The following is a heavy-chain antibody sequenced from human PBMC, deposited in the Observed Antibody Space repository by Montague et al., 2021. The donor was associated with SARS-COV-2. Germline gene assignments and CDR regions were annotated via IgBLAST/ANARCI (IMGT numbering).Heavy chain of an antibody. CDR1: GFTVSSTY. CDR2: ISSSSVT. J-gene: IGHJ4*02. D-gene: IGHD3-10*01. V-gene: IGHV3-66*01. Sequence: SLRLSCAASGFTVSSTYMNWVRQVPGKGLEWVSSISSSSVTYSADSLKGRFTISRDNSKNTVYLQMNSLRAEDTAVYFCARESSQFFGSGPLDYWSQGSPVTVSS. CDR3: ARESSQFFGSGPLDY.